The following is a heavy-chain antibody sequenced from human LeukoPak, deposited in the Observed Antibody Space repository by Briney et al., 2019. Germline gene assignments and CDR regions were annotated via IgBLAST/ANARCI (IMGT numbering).Heavy chain of an antibody. V-gene: IGHV3-48*03. CDR3: ARENSGYGNGYWFDGMDV. D-gene: IGHD5-12*01. CDR2: ISSSGSTI. CDR1: GFTFSSYE. Sequence: GGSLRLSCAASGFTFSSYEMNWVRQAPGKGLEWVSYISSSGSTIYYADSVKGRFTISRDNSKNTLYLQMKSLRAEDTALYYCARENSGYGNGYWFDGMDVWGQGTTVTVSS. J-gene: IGHJ6*02.